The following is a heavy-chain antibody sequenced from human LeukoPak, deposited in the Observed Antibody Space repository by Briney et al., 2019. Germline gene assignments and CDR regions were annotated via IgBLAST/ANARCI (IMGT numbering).Heavy chain of an antibody. Sequence: ASVKVSCKASGYTFTSYGISWVRQAPGQGLEWMGWISAYNGNTNYAQKLQGRVTMTTDTSTSTAYMELRSLRSDDTAVYYCARVEGIPAAGRKIWFDPWGQGTLVTVSS. D-gene: IGHD6-13*01. J-gene: IGHJ5*02. CDR1: GYTFTSYG. CDR2: ISAYNGNT. V-gene: IGHV1-18*01. CDR3: ARVEGIPAAGRKIWFDP.